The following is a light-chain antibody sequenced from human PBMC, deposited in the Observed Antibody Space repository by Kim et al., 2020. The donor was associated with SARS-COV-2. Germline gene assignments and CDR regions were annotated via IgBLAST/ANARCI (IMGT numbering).Light chain of an antibody. CDR1: SLRSYY. V-gene: IGLV3-19*01. CDR2: GKN. CDR3: NSRDSSGNHLVV. J-gene: IGLJ2*01. Sequence: LGQTVRITCHGDSLRSYYASWYQQKPGQAPVLVIYGKNNRPSGIPDRFSGSSSGNTASLTITGAQAEDEADYYCNSRDSSGNHLVVFGGGTKLTVL.